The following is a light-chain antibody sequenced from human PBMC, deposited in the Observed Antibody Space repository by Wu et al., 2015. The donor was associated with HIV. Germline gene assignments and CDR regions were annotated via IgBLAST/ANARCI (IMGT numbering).Light chain of an antibody. CDR1: QSVSSSY. CDR2: GAS. J-gene: IGKJ1*01. V-gene: IGKV3-20*01. CDR3: QQYGSSPWT. Sequence: EIVLTQSPGTLSLSPGERATLSCRASQSVSSSYLAWYQQKPGQAPRLLIYGASSRATGIPDRFSGSGSGTDFTLTISRLEPEDFAVYYCQQYGSSPWTFGPRDRRWKSN.